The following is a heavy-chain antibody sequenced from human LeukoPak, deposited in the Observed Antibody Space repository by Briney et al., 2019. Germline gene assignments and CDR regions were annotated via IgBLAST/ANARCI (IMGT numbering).Heavy chain of an antibody. Sequence: GGSLRLSCVASGFTFSDYWMSWVRQAPGMGLEWVANIETDGDEKNYVDSVKGRFTISRDNARNSLYLQMSSLRVEDTAVYYCARDIPSGFYTPDYWGRGTLVTVSS. V-gene: IGHV3-7*01. J-gene: IGHJ4*02. CDR3: ARDIPSGFYTPDY. CDR1: GFTFSDYW. D-gene: IGHD5-12*01. CDR2: IETDGDEK.